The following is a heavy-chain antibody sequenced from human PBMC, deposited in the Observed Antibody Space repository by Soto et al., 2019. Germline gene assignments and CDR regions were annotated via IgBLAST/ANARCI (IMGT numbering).Heavy chain of an antibody. J-gene: IGHJ5*02. CDR1: GGSIRSAGHY. Sequence: SETLSLTCTVSGGSIRSAGHYWSWIRQHPGKGLEWIGYINDSGSTFYNPSLRSRLNISVDTSENQFSLRLTSVTAADTALYYCARGVTFGGVIAPRFDPWGQGTLVTVSS. V-gene: IGHV4-31*03. CDR2: INDSGST. D-gene: IGHD3-16*02. CDR3: ARGVTFGGVIAPRFDP.